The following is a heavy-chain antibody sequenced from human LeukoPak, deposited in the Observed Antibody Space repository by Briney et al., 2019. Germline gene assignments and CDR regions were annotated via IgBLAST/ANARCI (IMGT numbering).Heavy chain of an antibody. V-gene: IGHV3-74*01. J-gene: IGHJ3*01. D-gene: IGHD7-27*01. CDR3: AKFADPGV. CDR1: GFTFSSYW. CDR2: IKSDGSIT. Sequence: GGSLRLSCAASGFTFSSYWMHWVRQAPGKGLVWVSRIKSDGSITTYADSVKGRFTISRGNAKNTLYLQMNSPRAEDTAVYYCAKFADPGVWGQGTMVTVSS.